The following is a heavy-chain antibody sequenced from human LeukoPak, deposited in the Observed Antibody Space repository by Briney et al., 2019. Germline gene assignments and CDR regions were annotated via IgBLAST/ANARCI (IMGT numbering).Heavy chain of an antibody. J-gene: IGHJ6*03. D-gene: IGHD3-10*01. CDR3: ARETLGGSGSYAWSYYYYYYMDV. V-gene: IGHV4-59*01. CDR2: IYYSGST. Sequence: SETLSLTCTVSGGSISSYYWSWIRQPPGKGLEWIGYIYYSGSTNYNPSLKSRVTISVDTSKNQFSLKLSSVTAADTAVRYCARETLGGSGSYAWSYYYYYYMDVWGKGTTVTISS. CDR1: GGSISSYY.